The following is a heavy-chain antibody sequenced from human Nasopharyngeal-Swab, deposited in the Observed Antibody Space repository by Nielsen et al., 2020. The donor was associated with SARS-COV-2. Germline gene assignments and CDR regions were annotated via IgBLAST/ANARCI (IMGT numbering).Heavy chain of an antibody. V-gene: IGHV3-48*04. J-gene: IGHJ6*02. CDR3: ARAAAGTSYYYGMDV. D-gene: IGHD6-13*01. CDR1: EFTFSTYS. Sequence: LKISCAASEFTFSTYSMHWVRPAPGKGLEWISYISSGGSATHYADSVKGRFAISRDNPKNSLYLQMYSLRAEDTAVYYCARAAAGTSYYYGMDVWGQGTTVTVSS. CDR2: ISSGGSAT.